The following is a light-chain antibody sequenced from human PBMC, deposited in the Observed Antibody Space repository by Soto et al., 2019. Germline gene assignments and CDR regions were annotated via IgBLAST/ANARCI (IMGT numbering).Light chain of an antibody. CDR3: QQAYSFPIT. CDR1: QSISSW. CDR2: AAS. J-gene: IGKJ5*01. V-gene: IGKV1D-12*01. Sequence: DIQMTQSPSSVSASVGDRVTITCRTSQSISSWLAWYQQKPGKAPKLLIYAASSLQSGVPSRFRGSGSRTDFTLTISSLQPEDFATYYCQQAYSFPITFGQGTRLEMK.